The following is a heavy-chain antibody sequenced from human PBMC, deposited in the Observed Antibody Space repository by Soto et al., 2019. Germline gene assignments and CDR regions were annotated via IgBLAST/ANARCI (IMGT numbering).Heavy chain of an antibody. CDR3: ARAIVVLAYYYYGMDV. Sequence: QVQLVQSGAAVKKPGSSVKVSCKASGGTFSSYAISWVRQAPGQGLEWMGGIIPIFGTANYAQKFQGRVTITADKSTCRAYMELSSLRSEDTAVYYCARAIVVLAYYYYGMDVWGQGTTVTVS. CDR2: IIPIFGTA. V-gene: IGHV1-69*06. CDR1: GGTFSSYA. D-gene: IGHD2-2*01. J-gene: IGHJ6*02.